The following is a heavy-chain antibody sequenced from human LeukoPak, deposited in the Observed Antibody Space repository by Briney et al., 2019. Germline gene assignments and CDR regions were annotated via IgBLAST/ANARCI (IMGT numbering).Heavy chain of an antibody. J-gene: IGHJ4*02. CDR2: INP. D-gene: IGHD1-14*01. CDR3: ARDRPQTPGVITPTFDY. V-gene: IGHV1-2*02. CDR1: GYTFTNYY. Sequence: GASVKVSCKASGYTFTNYYMHWVRQAPGQGLEWMGWINPIQGRVTMTRDTSISTAYMELSSLRSDDTAVYYCARDRPQTPGVITPTFDYRGQGTLVTVSS.